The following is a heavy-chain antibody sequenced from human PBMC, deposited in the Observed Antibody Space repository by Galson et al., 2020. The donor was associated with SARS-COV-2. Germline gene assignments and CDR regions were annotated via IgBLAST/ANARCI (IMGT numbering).Heavy chain of an antibody. D-gene: IGHD3-10*01. Sequence: GGSLRPSCAASGLTFSIYAMTWVRKAPGRGLEWVSSVSGTGFGTFYADPVKGRFTISRDNSRNTLHLQMNSLRAEDTAIYYCVKDYYNFWGGTYYGTEYFQDWGQGTLVTAAS. CDR3: VKDYYNFWGGTYYGTEYFQD. J-gene: IGHJ1*01. V-gene: IGHV3-23*01. CDR1: GLTFSIYA. CDR2: VSGTGFGT.